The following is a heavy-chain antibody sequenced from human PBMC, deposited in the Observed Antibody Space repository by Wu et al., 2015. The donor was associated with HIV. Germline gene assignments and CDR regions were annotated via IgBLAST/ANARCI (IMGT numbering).Heavy chain of an antibody. V-gene: IGHV1-69*11. CDR1: GGTLNNYA. J-gene: IGHJ4*02. CDR3: ARDLGEMATS. CDR2: IVPIIDTT. D-gene: IGHD5-24*01. Sequence: QVQLVQSGAEVKKPGSSVKVSCKASGGTLNNYAINWVRQAPGQGLEWMGRIVPIIDTTNYEQKFQGRVTFTADDLTNTVHMQLSSLTTEDTAIYYCARDLGEMATSWGQGTPATVSS.